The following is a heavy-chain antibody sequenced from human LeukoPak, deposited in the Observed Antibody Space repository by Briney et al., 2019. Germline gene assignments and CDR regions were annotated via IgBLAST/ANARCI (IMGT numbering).Heavy chain of an antibody. Sequence: GGSLRLSCAASGFTFSSYWMHWVRQAPGKGLVWVSRINCDGSSKSCANSVKGRFTISRDNSKNTLYLQMNSLRAADTAVYYCAKEDPAGSGGGCPIGCYWARPFHYWGQGTLVTVS. CDR3: AKEDPAGSGGGCPIGCYWARPFHY. J-gene: IGHJ4*02. V-gene: IGHV3-74*01. CDR2: INCDGSSK. D-gene: IGHD2-2*01. CDR1: GFTFSSYW.